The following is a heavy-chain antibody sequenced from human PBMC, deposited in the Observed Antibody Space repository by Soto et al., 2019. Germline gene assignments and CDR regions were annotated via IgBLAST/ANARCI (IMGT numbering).Heavy chain of an antibody. Sequence: QLGGSLRLSCASSVFSFSSYAMTWVRQTPGKRLEWVSAISGSGRSTYYADSGKGRFTIARDNSRDTLDLQMNSLEVEDTATYYREQAPNRVCNYSLFFFNYWGQGT. J-gene: IGHJ4*02. CDR1: VFSFSSYA. V-gene: IGHV3-23*01. CDR2: ISGSGRST. D-gene: IGHD1-7*01. CDR3: EQAPNRVCNYSLFFFNY.